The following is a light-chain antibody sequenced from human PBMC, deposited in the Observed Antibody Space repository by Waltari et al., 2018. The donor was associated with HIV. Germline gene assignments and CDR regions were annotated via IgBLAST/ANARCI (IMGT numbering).Light chain of an antibody. Sequence: DIPMTQSPSSLSASLGDSVVLTCRASQPLSTYLNWYQQKPGKAPVLEFSSAYKWQPGAPSRFRGAGSGKDFSLSITGLQTGDFATYFCQQSYGFPFNFGPGT. CDR2: SAY. J-gene: IGKJ3*01. CDR3: QQSYGFPFN. CDR1: QPLSTY. V-gene: IGKV1-39*01.